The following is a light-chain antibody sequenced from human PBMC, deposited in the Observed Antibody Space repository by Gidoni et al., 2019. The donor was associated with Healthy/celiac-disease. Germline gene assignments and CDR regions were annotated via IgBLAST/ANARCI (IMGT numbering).Light chain of an antibody. CDR2: GAS. Sequence: EIVMTQSPATLSVSPGERATLSCRASQSVNSNLAWYQQKPGQAPRLLIYGASTRATGIPARFSGSGSGTEFTLTISSLQSEDFAVYYCQQYNNWPLLTFXPXTKVDIK. CDR1: QSVNSN. J-gene: IGKJ3*01. V-gene: IGKV3-15*01. CDR3: QQYNNWPLLT.